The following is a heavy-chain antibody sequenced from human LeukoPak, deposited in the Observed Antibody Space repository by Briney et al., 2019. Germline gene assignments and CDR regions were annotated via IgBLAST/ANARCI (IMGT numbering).Heavy chain of an antibody. D-gene: IGHD1-26*01. CDR3: ARAPSGATNGAFDI. Sequence: PSETLSLTCAVYGGSFSGYYWSWIRQPPGKGLEWIGEINHSGSTNYNPSLKSRVTISVDTSKNQFSLKLSSVTAADTAVYYCARAPSGATNGAFDIWGQGTMVTVSS. V-gene: IGHV4-34*01. J-gene: IGHJ3*02. CDR1: GGSFSGYY. CDR2: INHSGST.